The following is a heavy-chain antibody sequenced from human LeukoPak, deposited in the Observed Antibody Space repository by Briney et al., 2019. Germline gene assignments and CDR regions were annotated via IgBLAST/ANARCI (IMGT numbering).Heavy chain of an antibody. CDR2: IYHSGST. D-gene: IGHD5-12*01. CDR3: ARGNIVATVTYFDY. V-gene: IGHV4-38-2*02. Sequence: SETLSLTCTVSGYSISSGYYWGWIRHPPGRGLEWIGSIYHSGSTYYNPSLKSRVTISVDTSKNQFSLKLSSVTAADTAVYYCARGNIVATVTYFDYWGQGTLVTVSS. J-gene: IGHJ4*02. CDR1: GYSISSGYY.